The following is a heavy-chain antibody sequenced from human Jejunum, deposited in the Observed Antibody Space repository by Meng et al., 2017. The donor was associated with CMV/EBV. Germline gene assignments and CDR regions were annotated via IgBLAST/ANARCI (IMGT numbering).Heavy chain of an antibody. J-gene: IGHJ3*02. Sequence: TYTVSGGSVSIGSYYWSWIRQPPGKGLEWIGYIYYTGSTDYNPSLKSRVTISRDTSKNQFSLKLSSVTAADTAVYYCARRFFAFNIWGQGTMVTVSS. V-gene: IGHV4-61*01. D-gene: IGHD3-3*01. CDR2: IYYTGST. CDR3: ARRFFAFNI. CDR1: GGSVSIGSYY.